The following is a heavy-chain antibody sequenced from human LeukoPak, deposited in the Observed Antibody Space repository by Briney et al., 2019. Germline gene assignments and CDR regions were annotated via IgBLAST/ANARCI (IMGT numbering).Heavy chain of an antibody. CDR3: ARHQLRGLLDDN. J-gene: IGHJ4*02. D-gene: IGHD3-10*01. Sequence: SETLSLTCAVYGGSFSGYYWSWIRQPPGKGLEWIGEINHSGSTNYNPSLKSRVTISVDTSKNQFSLKLSSVTAADTAVYYCARHQLRGLLDDNWGQGTLVTVSS. CDR2: INHSGST. CDR1: GGSFSGYY. V-gene: IGHV4-34*01.